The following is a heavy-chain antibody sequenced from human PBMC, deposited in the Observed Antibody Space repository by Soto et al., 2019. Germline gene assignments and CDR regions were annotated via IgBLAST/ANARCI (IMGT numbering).Heavy chain of an antibody. V-gene: IGHV5-51*01. CDR1: GYRFTSYW. CDR3: ARSPPTDYSNYYYYYGMDV. CDR2: IYPGDSDT. D-gene: IGHD4-4*01. Sequence: GESLKISCQGAGYRFTSYWIGWVRQMPGKGLEWMGIIYPGDSDTRYSPSFQGQVTISADKSISTAYLQWSSLKASDTAMYYCARSPPTDYSNYYYYYGMDVRGQGTTVTVSS. J-gene: IGHJ6*02.